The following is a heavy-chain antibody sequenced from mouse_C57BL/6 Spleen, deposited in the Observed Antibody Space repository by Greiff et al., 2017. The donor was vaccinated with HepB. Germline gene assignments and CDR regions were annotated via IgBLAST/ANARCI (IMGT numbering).Heavy chain of an antibody. D-gene: IGHD1-2*01. V-gene: IGHV3-2*02. CDR2: ISYSGST. Sequence: EVQLQESGPGLVKPSQSLSLTCPVTGYSITSGYGWIWIRLFPGNKLAWMGYISYSGSTKYNPSLNSRIYKTRDTSKNKFFLQLNSVTTEDTATYDCTRTARIKYWGQGTTLTVSS. CDR3: TRTARIKY. CDR1: GYSITSGYG. J-gene: IGHJ2*01.